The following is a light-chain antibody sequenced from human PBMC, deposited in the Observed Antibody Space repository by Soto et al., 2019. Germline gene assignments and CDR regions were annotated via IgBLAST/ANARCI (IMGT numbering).Light chain of an antibody. CDR2: RNN. CDR3: QSYDRSLSGSV. V-gene: IGLV1-40*01. Sequence: QSVLTQPPPVSGAPGQRVTISCTGSSSNIGAGHDVHWYQQRPGTAPKLLIYRNNNRPSGVPDRFSGSTSGTSASLAITGLQADDETDYHCQSYDRSLSGSVFGGGTKVTVL. CDR1: SSNIGAGHD. J-gene: IGLJ3*02.